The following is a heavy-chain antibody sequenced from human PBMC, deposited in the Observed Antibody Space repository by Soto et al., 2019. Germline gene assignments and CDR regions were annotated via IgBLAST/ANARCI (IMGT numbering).Heavy chain of an antibody. CDR3: ARDQIGSGHDFWSGYPPPYYYYGMDV. CDR1: GFTFSSYG. J-gene: IGHJ6*02. D-gene: IGHD3-3*01. V-gene: IGHV3-33*01. CDR2: IWYDGSNK. Sequence: GGSLRLSCAASGFTFSSYGMHWVRQAPGKGLEWVAVIWYDGSNKYYADSVKGRFTISRDNSKNTLYLQMNSLRAEDTAVYYCARDQIGSGHDFWSGYPPPYYYYGMDVWGQGTTVTVSS.